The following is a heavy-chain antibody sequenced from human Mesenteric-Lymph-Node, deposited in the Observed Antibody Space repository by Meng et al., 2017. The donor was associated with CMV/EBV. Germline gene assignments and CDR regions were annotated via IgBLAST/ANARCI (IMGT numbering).Heavy chain of an antibody. CDR3: AKAYYEFWSGYLFDS. CDR1: GFAFSRYG. Sequence: SGFAFSRYGMHWVRQAPGKGLEWVAVIWYDSSNQFYAASVKGRFTISRDNSKNTLFLQMNSLRGEDTAVYYCAKAYYEFWSGYLFDSWGRGTLVTVSS. CDR2: IWYDSSNQ. V-gene: IGHV3-33*06. D-gene: IGHD3-3*01. J-gene: IGHJ4*02.